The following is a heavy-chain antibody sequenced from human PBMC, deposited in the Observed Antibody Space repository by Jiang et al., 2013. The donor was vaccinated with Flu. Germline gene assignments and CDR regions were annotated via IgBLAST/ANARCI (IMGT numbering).Heavy chain of an antibody. CDR2: IYYSGST. D-gene: IGHD1-26*01. J-gene: IGHJ2*01. CDR3: ARHEGPTGYSGSYYPRSDWYFDL. V-gene: IGHV4-59*08. Sequence: EWIGYIYYSGSTNYNPSLKSRVTISVDTSKNQXSLKLSSVTAADTAVYYCARHEGPTGYSGSYYPRSDWYFDLWGRGTLVTVSS.